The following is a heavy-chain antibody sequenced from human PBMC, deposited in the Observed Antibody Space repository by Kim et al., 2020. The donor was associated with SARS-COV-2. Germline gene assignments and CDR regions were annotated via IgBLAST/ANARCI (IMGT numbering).Heavy chain of an antibody. V-gene: IGHV1-69*13. J-gene: IGHJ4*02. Sequence: SVKVSCKASGGTFSSYAISWVRQAPGQGLEWMGGIIPIFGTANYAQKFQGRVTITADESTSTAYMELSSLRSEDTAVYYCGRDLQTPKAVAGTNEDWGQGTLVTVSS. D-gene: IGHD6-19*01. CDR2: IIPIFGTA. CDR3: GRDLQTPKAVAGTNED. CDR1: GGTFSSYA.